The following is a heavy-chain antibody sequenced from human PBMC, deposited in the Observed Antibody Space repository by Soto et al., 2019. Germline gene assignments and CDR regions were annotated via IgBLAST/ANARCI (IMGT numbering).Heavy chain of an antibody. V-gene: IGHV6-1*01. CDR2: TYYRSKWYN. J-gene: IGHJ3*02. CDR1: GDSVSSNSAA. D-gene: IGHD2-21*02. CDR3: ARVAKNCGGDCYSPQARRGAFDI. Sequence: KQSQTLSLTCAISGDSVSSNSAAWNWIRQSPSRGLEWLGRTYYRSKWYNDYAVSVKSRITINPDTSKNQFSLQLNSVTPEDSAVYYCARVAKNCGGDCYSPQARRGAFDIWGQGTMVTVSS.